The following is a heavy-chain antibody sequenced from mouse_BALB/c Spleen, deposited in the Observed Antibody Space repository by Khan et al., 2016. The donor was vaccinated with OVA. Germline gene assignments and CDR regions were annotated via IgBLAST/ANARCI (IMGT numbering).Heavy chain of an antibody. J-gene: IGHJ3*01. CDR3: ASSYYGNDWFAY. D-gene: IGHD2-12*01. V-gene: IGHV2-3*01. Sequence: VQLQESGPGLVAPSQSLSIRCTVSGLSLTNYGVSWVRQPPGKGLEWLGVIWGDGSTNYHSVLKSRLTINKDNSKSQVFVKLNSLQPDDTATYFCASSYYGNDWFAYWGQGTLVTVSA. CDR2: IWGDGST. CDR1: GLSLTNYG.